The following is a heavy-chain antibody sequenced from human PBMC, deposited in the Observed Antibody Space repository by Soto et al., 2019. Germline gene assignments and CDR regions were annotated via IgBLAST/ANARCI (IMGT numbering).Heavy chain of an antibody. Sequence: QVQLVQSGAEVKKPGSSVKVSCKASGGTFSSYAISWVRQAPGQGLEWMGGIIPIFGTANYAQKFQGRVTITADESTSPAYMELSSLRSEDTAVYYCARAPGVEDTAMANYYYYGMDVWGQGTTVTVSS. J-gene: IGHJ6*02. V-gene: IGHV1-69*12. D-gene: IGHD5-18*01. CDR3: ARAPGVEDTAMANYYYYGMDV. CDR2: IIPIFGTA. CDR1: GGTFSSYA.